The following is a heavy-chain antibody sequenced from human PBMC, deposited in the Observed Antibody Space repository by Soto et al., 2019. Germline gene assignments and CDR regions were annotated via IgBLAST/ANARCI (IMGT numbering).Heavy chain of an antibody. CDR2: IIPIFGTT. CDR1: GGTFSSYT. V-gene: IGHV1-69*06. D-gene: IGHD5-12*01. J-gene: IGHJ6*01. CDR3: ASGVLVPTIYYCSAMDV. Sequence: QVQLVQSGAEVKKPGSSVKVSCKASGGTFSSYTIAWVRQAPGQGLEWMGGIIPIFGTTNSAQKFQVRVTITADKSTSTAYMQLSSLRFEVTAIYWCASGVLVPTIYYCSAMDVWGHGTTVTVSS.